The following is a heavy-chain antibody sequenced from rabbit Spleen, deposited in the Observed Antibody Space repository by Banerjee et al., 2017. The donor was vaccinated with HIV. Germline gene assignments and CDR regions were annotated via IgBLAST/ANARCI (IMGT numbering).Heavy chain of an antibody. V-gene: IGHV1S40*01. CDR3: ARDTSSSFSSYGMAL. CDR2: IDTGSSGFT. Sequence: QSLEESGGDLVKPGASLTLTCTASGVSFSSNYYMCWVRQAPGKGLEWIACIDTGSSGFTYFATWAKGRFTCSKTSSTTVTLQMTRLTAADTATYFCARDTSSSFSSYGMALWGPGTLVTVS. CDR1: GVSFSSNYY. J-gene: IGHJ6*01. D-gene: IGHD1-1*01.